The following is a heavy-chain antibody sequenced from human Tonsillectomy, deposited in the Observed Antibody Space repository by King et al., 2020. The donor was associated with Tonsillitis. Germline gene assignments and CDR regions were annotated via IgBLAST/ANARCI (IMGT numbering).Heavy chain of an antibody. CDR3: ARGASSSRFDH. D-gene: IGHD6-13*01. Sequence: QVQLVESGAEVKKPGSSVKVSCKASGGTFSSYAISWVRQAPGQGLEWMGGIIPIIGARNYPQKFQGRATITADESTSTAYMELSSLISEDTAVYYCARGASSSRFDHWGQGTLVTVSS. CDR1: GGTFSSYA. J-gene: IGHJ4*02. V-gene: IGHV1-69*01. CDR2: IIPIIGAR.